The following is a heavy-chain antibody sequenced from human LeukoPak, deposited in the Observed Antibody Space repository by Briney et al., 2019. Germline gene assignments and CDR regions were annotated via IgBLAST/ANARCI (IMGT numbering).Heavy chain of an antibody. CDR1: GFTFSTYA. J-gene: IGHJ4*02. Sequence: PGGSLRLSCAASGFTFSTYAMSWVRQAPGKGLEWVSTISDSADSTYYADSVKGRFTISRDNSKNTLYLLMNSLRAEDTAVYYCAKANSITIFGVISPVDYWGQGTLVTVSS. D-gene: IGHD3-3*01. CDR3: AKANSITIFGVISPVDY. V-gene: IGHV3-23*01. CDR2: ISDSADST.